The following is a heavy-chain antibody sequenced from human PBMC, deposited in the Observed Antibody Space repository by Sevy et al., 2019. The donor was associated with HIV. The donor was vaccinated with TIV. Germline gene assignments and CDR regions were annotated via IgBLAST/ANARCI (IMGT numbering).Heavy chain of an antibody. Sequence: SETLSLTCTVSGDSLSSGGYYWSWIRQHPGKGLEWIGYIYYSGITYYNPSLKSRITMSLETSKDQFYLKLSSVTAADTAVYYCARVGYNYGFYAFDIWGQGTMVTVSS. CDR2: IYYSGIT. V-gene: IGHV4-31*03. J-gene: IGHJ3*02. CDR3: ARVGYNYGFYAFDI. D-gene: IGHD5-18*01. CDR1: GDSLSSGGYY.